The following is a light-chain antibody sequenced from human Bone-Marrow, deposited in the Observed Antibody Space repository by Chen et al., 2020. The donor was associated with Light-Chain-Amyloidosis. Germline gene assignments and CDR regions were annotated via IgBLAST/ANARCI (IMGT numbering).Light chain of an antibody. CDR3: QQYGTSPLT. J-gene: IGKJ4*01. V-gene: IGKV3-20*01. Sequence: EIVLTPSPGTLSLSPGEGANLSCRASQTISSNYLTWYQQKFGQAPRLLIYGSSSRATGIQDRFTGSGSGTDFTLTINRLEPEDFAMYYCQQYGTSPLTFGGGTKVEIK. CDR2: GSS. CDR1: QTISSNY.